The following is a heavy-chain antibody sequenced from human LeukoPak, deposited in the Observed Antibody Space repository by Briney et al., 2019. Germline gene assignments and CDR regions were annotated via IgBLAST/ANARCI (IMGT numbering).Heavy chain of an antibody. CDR2: IYYSGST. J-gene: IGHJ6*03. V-gene: IGHV4-39*02. CDR3: ARDREKTYYDFWSGYSTGYMDV. CDR1: GGSISSSSYY. Sequence: SETLSLTCTVSGGSISSSSYYWGWIRQPPGKGLEWIGSIYYSGSTYYNPSLKSRVTISVDTSENQFSLKLSSVTAADTAVYYCARDREKTYYDFWSGYSTGYMDVWGKETTVTVFS. D-gene: IGHD3-3*01.